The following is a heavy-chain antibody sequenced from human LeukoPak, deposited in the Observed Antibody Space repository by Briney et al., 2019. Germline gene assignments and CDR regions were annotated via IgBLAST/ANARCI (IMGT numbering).Heavy chain of an antibody. J-gene: IGHJ4*02. CDR1: GGFISSYY. D-gene: IGHD6-19*01. CDR2: IYYSGST. CDR3: ARDTGSSGVDY. Sequence: SETLSLTCTVSGGFISSYYWSWIRQPPGKGLEWIGYIYYSGSTNYDPSLKSRVTISVDTSKNQFSLKLSSVTAADTAVYYCARDTGSSGVDYWGQGTLVTVSS. V-gene: IGHV4-59*01.